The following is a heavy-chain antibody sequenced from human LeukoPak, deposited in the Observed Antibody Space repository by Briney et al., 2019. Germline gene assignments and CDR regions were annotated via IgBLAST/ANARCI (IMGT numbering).Heavy chain of an antibody. V-gene: IGHV3-48*01. J-gene: IGHJ4*02. CDR2: ISSSSSTI. CDR1: GFTFSSCS. Sequence: GGSLRLSCAASGFTFSSCSMNWVRQAPGKGLEWVSYISSSSSTIYYADSVKGRFTISRDNAKNSLFLQMDSLRAEDTAVYYCARDRVSYFDYWGQGTLVTVSS. D-gene: IGHD3-3*01. CDR3: ARDRVSYFDY.